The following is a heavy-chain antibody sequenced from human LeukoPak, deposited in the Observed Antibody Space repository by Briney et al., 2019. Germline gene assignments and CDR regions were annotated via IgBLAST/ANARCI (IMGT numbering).Heavy chain of an antibody. Sequence: SVKVSCKASGRTFSSYAISWLRQAPGQGLEWMGRIIPILGIANYAQKFQGRVTITADKSTSTAYMELSSLRSEDTAVYYCTRGITGTDPYYYGMDVWGQGTTVTVSS. CDR3: TRGITGTDPYYYGMDV. D-gene: IGHD1-20*01. J-gene: IGHJ6*02. V-gene: IGHV1-69*04. CDR1: GRTFSSYA. CDR2: IIPILGIA.